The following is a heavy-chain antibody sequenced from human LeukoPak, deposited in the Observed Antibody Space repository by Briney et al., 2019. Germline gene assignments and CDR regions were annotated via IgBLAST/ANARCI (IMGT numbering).Heavy chain of an antibody. V-gene: IGHV3-7*01. CDR1: GFTFSNTW. D-gene: IGHD3-16*01. CDR2: INQDGGTR. J-gene: IGHJ4*02. CDR3: ARDMKGNLDY. Sequence: GGSLGLSCAASGFTFSNTWMAWVRQAPGKGLDWVANINQDGGTRQYADSVRGRFTISRDNAKNSLCLEMNSLRAEDTGLYHCARDMKGNLDYWGQGTLVTVSS.